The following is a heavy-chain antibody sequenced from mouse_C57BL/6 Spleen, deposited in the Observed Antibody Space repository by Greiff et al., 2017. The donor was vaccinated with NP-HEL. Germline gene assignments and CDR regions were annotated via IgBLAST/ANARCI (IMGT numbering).Heavy chain of an antibody. CDR3: ARSDYYGSNFFAY. J-gene: IGHJ3*01. Sequence: VQLQQPGAELVKPGASVKMSCKASGYTFTSYWITWVKQRPGQGLEWIGDIYPGSGSTNYNEKFKSKATLTVDTSSSTAYMQLSSLTSEDSAVYYCARSDYYGSNFFAYWGQGTLVTVSA. V-gene: IGHV1-55*01. CDR1: GYTFTSYW. CDR2: IYPGSGST. D-gene: IGHD1-1*01.